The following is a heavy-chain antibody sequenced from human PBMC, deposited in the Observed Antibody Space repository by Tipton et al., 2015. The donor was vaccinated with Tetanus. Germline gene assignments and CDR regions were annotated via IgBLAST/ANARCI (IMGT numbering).Heavy chain of an antibody. Sequence: SLRLSCAASGFTFSSQWMSWVRQAPGKGLEWVANIKQDGTDYRYVDSVKGRFTISRDNAENSLFLQMTSLRDEDTALYFCARVIRRSMIGYGVFDSWGQGTLVAVSS. CDR3: ARVIRRSMIGYGVFDS. J-gene: IGHJ4*02. D-gene: IGHD4-17*01. CDR2: IKQDGTDY. CDR1: GFTFSSQW. V-gene: IGHV3-7*01.